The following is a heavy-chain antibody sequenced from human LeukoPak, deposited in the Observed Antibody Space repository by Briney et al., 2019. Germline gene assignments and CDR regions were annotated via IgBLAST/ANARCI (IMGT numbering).Heavy chain of an antibody. CDR1: GFTFSSYA. D-gene: IGHD3-9*01. CDR2: ICGSGGST. CDR3: AKAEDRGIDWLLYGSDY. Sequence: PGWSLRLSRAASGFTFSSYAMSWVRQAPGKGLDGVSAICGSGGSTYYADTVEGRFTICRDNSKNTLYLQMNSLRAEDTAVYYCAKAEDRGIDWLLYGSDYWGQGTLVTVSS. J-gene: IGHJ4*02. V-gene: IGHV3-23*01.